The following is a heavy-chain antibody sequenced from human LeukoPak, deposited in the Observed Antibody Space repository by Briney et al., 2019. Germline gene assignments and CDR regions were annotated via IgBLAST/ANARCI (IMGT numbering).Heavy chain of an antibody. CDR2: IYSTGTT. CDR1: GFTVSNNY. Sequence: GGSLRLSCAVSGFTVSNNYVSWVRQAPGKGLEWVTVIYSTGTTFYADSVKGRFTISRDNAKNTVYLQMNSLRPEDTAMYYCARDRGPGWFDPWGQGTLVTLSS. V-gene: IGHV3-66*03. J-gene: IGHJ5*02. D-gene: IGHD3-10*01. CDR3: ARDRGPGWFDP.